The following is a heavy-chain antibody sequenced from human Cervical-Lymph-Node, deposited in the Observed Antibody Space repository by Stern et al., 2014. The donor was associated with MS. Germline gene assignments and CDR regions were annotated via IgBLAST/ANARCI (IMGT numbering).Heavy chain of an antibody. CDR1: GYRFTDYC. CDR3: AKVLGRTSDFFDN. V-gene: IGHV1-46*01. D-gene: IGHD1-26*01. J-gene: IGHJ4*02. CDR2: IDPRDGTR. Sequence: QLVQSGAEVKKPGASVKVSCRTSGYRFTDYCIHWVRQAPGQGLEWVGMIDPRDGTRSFAQKFQGRVTMTRDTSASTVFMDLGSLRSEDTAVYYCAKVLGRTSDFFDNWGQGTLVTVSS.